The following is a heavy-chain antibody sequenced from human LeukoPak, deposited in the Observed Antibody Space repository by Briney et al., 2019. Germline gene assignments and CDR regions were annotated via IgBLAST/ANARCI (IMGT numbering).Heavy chain of an antibody. CDR1: GGSISSSSYY. Sequence: SETLSLTCTVSGGSISSSSYYWGWIRQPPGKGLEWIGSIYYSGSTYYNPSLKSRVTISVDTSKNQFSLKLSSVTAADTAVYYCARTIVGATDDIWGQGTMVTVSS. V-gene: IGHV4-39*01. J-gene: IGHJ3*02. CDR2: IYYSGST. D-gene: IGHD1-26*01. CDR3: ARTIVGATDDI.